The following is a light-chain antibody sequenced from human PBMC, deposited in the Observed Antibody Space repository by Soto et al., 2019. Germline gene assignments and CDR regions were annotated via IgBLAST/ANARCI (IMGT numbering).Light chain of an antibody. V-gene: IGKV1-5*01. CDR1: QSISNW. Sequence: IQMTQSPSTLPASVGDRVTITCRASQSISNWLAWYQQKTGTAPKLLIYHASTLESGVPSRFSGSGSGTEFTLTISSLQPDDFATYYCQQYNSYSFGQGTKVDI. CDR3: QQYNSYS. J-gene: IGKJ1*01. CDR2: HAS.